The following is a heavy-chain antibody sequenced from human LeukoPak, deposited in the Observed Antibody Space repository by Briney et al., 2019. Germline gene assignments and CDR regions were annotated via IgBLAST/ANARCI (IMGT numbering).Heavy chain of an antibody. CDR1: GFTFSGYY. CDR3: ARVGGSGSHDYFDY. V-gene: IGHV3-11*04. J-gene: IGHJ4*02. D-gene: IGHD3-10*01. CDR2: ISSSGSTI. Sequence: GGSLRLSCAASGFTFSGYYMRWIRQAPGKGLEWVSYISSSGSTIYYADSVKGRFPISRDNAKNSLYLQMNSLRAEDTAVYYCARVGGSGSHDYFDYWGQGTLVTVSS.